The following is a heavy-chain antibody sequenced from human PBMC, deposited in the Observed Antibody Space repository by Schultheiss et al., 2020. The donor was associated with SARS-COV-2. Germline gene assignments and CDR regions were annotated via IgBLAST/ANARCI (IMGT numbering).Heavy chain of an antibody. Sequence: GESLKISCKGSGYSFTSYWIGWVRQMPGKGLEWMGIIYPGDSDTRYSPSFQGQVTISADKSISTAYLQWSSLKASDTAMYYCARGPSPRFADDAFDIWGQGTMVTVSS. CDR1: GYSFTSYW. CDR3: ARGPSPRFADDAFDI. D-gene: IGHD3-16*01. V-gene: IGHV5-51*01. CDR2: IYPGDSDT. J-gene: IGHJ3*02.